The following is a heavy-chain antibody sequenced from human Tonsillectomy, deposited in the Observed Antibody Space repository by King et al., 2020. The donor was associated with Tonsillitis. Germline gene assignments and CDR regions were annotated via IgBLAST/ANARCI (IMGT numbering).Heavy chain of an antibody. CDR2: IYTAGHT. Sequence: QLQLQESGPGLVKPSETLSLTCTVSGSSMNGYYWSWVRQPAGKGLEWIGRIYTAGHTNFNPSLKSRLTMSLDTSKNQFSLVLTSVTAADTAVYYCARGLSSSWYPDYWGQGTLVTVSS. D-gene: IGHD6-13*01. V-gene: IGHV4-4*07. CDR1: GSSMNGYY. CDR3: ARGLSSSWYPDY. J-gene: IGHJ4*02.